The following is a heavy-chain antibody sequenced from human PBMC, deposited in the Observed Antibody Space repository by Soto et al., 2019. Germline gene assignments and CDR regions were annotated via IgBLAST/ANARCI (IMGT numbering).Heavy chain of an antibody. V-gene: IGHV4-31*03. CDR2: IYYSGST. CDR1: GGSISSGGYY. Sequence: SETLSLTCTVSGGSISSGGYYWSWIRQHPGNGLEWIGYIYYSGSTYYNPSLKSRVTISVDTSKNQFSLKLSSVTAADTAVYYCARGVIAAAAPPDYRGQGTLVTVSS. D-gene: IGHD6-13*01. CDR3: ARGVIAAAAPPDY. J-gene: IGHJ4*02.